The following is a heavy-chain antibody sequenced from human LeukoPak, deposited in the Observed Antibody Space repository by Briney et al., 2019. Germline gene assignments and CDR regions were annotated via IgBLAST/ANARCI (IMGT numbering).Heavy chain of an antibody. J-gene: IGHJ3*02. CDR3: ARHPFDILTGRHDAFDI. V-gene: IGHV1-18*01. CDR1: GYTFSSYG. Sequence: ASVKVSCKASGYTFSSYGISWVRQAPGQGLEWMGWISGYNGNTNYAQKLQGRVTMTTDTSTSTAYMELRSLRSDDTAVYYCARHPFDILTGRHDAFDIWGQGTMVTVSS. CDR2: ISGYNGNT. D-gene: IGHD3-9*01.